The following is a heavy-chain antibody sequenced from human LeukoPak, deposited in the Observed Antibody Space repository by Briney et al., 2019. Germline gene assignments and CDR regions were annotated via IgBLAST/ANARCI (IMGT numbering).Heavy chain of an antibody. CDR2: IHTSGGS. D-gene: IGHD1-26*01. CDR1: GASISHYY. J-gene: IGHJ4*02. V-gene: IGHV4-4*09. Sequence: SETLSLTCTVSGASISHYYWSWIRQTPEKGLEWMGHIHTSGGSSPYPSLKSRLTMSIETSRNQFSLKLTSVAAADTAVYFCARLGSYHDFWGQGALVTVSS. CDR3: ARLGSYHDF.